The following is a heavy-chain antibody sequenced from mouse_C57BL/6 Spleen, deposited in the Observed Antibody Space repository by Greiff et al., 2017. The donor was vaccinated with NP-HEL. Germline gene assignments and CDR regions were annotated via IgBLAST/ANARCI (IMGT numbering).Heavy chain of an antibody. CDR1: GFNIKDDY. V-gene: IGHV14-4*01. D-gene: IGHD2-2*01. J-gene: IGHJ4*01. CDR3: TTGGYDGGYYAMDD. Sequence: VQLKQSGAELVRPGASVKLSCTASGFNIKDDYMHWVKQRPEQGLEWIGWIDPENGDTEYASKFQGKATITADTSSNTAYLQLSSLTSEDTAVYYCTTGGYDGGYYAMDDWGQGTSVTVSS. CDR2: IDPENGDT.